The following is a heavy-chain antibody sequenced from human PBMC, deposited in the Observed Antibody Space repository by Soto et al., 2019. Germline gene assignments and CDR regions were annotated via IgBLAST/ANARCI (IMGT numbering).Heavy chain of an antibody. J-gene: IGHJ4*02. D-gene: IGHD3-22*01. Sequence: GGSLRLSCAASGFTFGFTFSNYAMNWVRQAPGKGLEWVAAISGSGGSRYYADSVKGRFIISRDNSKNTLFLQMNSLRAEDAAVYHCAKGDYYDSSGYYSYFDYWGQGTPVTVSS. V-gene: IGHV3-23*01. CDR2: ISGSGGSR. CDR1: GFTFGFTFSNYA. CDR3: AKGDYYDSSGYYSYFDY.